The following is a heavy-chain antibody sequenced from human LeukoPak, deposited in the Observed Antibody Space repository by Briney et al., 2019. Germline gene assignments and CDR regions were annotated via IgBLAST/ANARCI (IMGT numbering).Heavy chain of an antibody. CDR1: GYTFSSCY. J-gene: IGHJ4*02. V-gene: IGHV1-46*01. CDR3: ASGSYYYDSSGLDY. Sequence: ASVKVSCKASGYTFSSCYMHWVRQAPGQGLEWMGIINPSRGSTTYAQKFQGRVTMTRDTSTSTVYMELSSLRSEDTAVYYCASGSYYYDSSGLDYWGQGTLVTVSS. CDR2: INPSRGST. D-gene: IGHD3-22*01.